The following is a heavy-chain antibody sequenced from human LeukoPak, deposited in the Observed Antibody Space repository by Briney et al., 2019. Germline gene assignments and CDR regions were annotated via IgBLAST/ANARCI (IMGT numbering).Heavy chain of an antibody. CDR2: ISYDGSNK. CDR3: AKDGHIVATSYFDY. J-gene: IGHJ4*02. D-gene: IGHD5-12*01. CDR1: GFTFSSYG. V-gene: IGHV3-30*18. Sequence: GGSLRLSCAASGFTFSSYGMDWVRQAPGKGLEWVAVISYDGSNKYYADSVKGRFTISRDNSKNTLYLQMNSLRAEDTAVYYCAKDGHIVATSYFDYWGQGTLVTVSS.